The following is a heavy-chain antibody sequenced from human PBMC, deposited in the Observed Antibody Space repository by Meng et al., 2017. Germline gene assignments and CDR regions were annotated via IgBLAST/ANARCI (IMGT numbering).Heavy chain of an antibody. Sequence: ASVKVSCKASGYTFTSYYMHWVRQAPGQGLEWMGIINPSGGSTSYAQKFQGRVTMTRDTSTSTVYMELSSLRSDDTAVYYCARVVAVAGTVDYWGQGTLVTVSS. CDR2: INPSGGST. CDR1: GYTFTSYY. V-gene: IGHV1-46*01. D-gene: IGHD6-19*01. CDR3: ARVVAVAGTVDY. J-gene: IGHJ4*02.